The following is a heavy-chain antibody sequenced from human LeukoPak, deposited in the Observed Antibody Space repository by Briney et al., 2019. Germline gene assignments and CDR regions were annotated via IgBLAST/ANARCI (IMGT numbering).Heavy chain of an antibody. CDR3: ASVGNPGVDY. CDR1: GYTFTSYD. Sequence: ASVKVSCKASGYTFTSYDINWVRQATGQGLEWMGWMNPNSGNTDYAQKFQGRVTMTRNTSISTAYMELSSLRSEDTAVYFCASVGNPGVDYWGQGTLVTVSS. J-gene: IGHJ4*02. CDR2: MNPNSGNT. V-gene: IGHV1-8*01. D-gene: IGHD4-23*01.